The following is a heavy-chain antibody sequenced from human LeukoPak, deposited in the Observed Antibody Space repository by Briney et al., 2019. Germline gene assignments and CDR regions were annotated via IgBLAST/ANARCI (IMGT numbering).Heavy chain of an antibody. CDR1: GYTFTSYG. V-gene: IGHV1-18*01. CDR2: ISAYNGNT. J-gene: IGHJ2*01. Sequence: ASAKVSCKASGYTFTSYGISWVRQAPGQGLEWMGWISAYNGNTNYAQKLQGRVTMTTDTSTSTAYMELRSLRSDDTAVYYCARDLGWLHQEAYFDLWGRGTQVTVSS. CDR3: ARDLGWLHQEAYFDL. D-gene: IGHD5-24*01.